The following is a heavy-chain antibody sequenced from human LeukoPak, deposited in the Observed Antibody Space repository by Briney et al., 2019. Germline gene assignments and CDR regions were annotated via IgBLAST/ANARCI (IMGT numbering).Heavy chain of an antibody. V-gene: IGHV4-39*01. Sequence: PSETLSLTCTVSGGSISSSSYYWGWIRQPPGKGLEWIGSIYYSGSTYYNPSLKSRVTISVDTSKNQFSLKLSSVTAADTAVYYCARAPISGSYYGGFDYWGQGTLVTVSS. D-gene: IGHD1-26*01. CDR2: IYYSGST. J-gene: IGHJ4*02. CDR3: ARAPISGSYYGGFDY. CDR1: GGSISSSSYY.